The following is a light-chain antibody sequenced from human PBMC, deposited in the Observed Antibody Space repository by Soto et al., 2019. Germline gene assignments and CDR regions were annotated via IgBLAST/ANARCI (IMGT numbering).Light chain of an antibody. Sequence: EIVLTQSPATLSLSPVERATLSCRASQSVSSYLAWYQQKPGQAPRLLIYDASNRATGIPARFSGRGSGTDITHNISSLEPEAFAVYYCQQRSNWPTLGGGTKVEIK. J-gene: IGKJ4*01. CDR1: QSVSSY. CDR2: DAS. V-gene: IGKV3-11*01. CDR3: QQRSNWPT.